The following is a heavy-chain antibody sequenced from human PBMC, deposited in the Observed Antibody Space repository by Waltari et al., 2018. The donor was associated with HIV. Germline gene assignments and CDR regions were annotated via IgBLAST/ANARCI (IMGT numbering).Heavy chain of an antibody. CDR2: IKSEDDGGTT. D-gene: IGHD2-15*01. CDR1: ACTLTHAW. V-gene: IGHV3-15*01. Sequence: EVQLVASGGGLVKPGESLKLSCAASACTLTHAWMSWVRQAPGKGLEWVGRIKSEDDGGTTDYAAPVKGRFTISRDDSKNALYLQMNSLKTEDTALYYCTSTGGGITDYWGQGTLVTVSS. CDR3: TSTGGGITDY. J-gene: IGHJ4*02.